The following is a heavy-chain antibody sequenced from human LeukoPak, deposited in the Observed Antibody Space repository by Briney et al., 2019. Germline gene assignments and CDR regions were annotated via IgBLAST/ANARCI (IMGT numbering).Heavy chain of an antibody. Sequence: PGGSLRLSCVASGFSFSSYSMNWVRQAPGKGLEWVSYISSGNTIYYADSVKGRFTISRDNAKNSLYLQMNSLRVEDTAVYYCATSGIYYGFDYWGQGTLVTVSS. J-gene: IGHJ4*02. CDR1: GFSFSSYS. V-gene: IGHV3-48*04. D-gene: IGHD1-26*01. CDR3: ATSGIYYGFDY. CDR2: ISSGNTI.